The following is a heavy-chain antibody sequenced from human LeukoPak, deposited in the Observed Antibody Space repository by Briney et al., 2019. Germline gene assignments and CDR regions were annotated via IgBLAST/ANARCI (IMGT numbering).Heavy chain of an antibody. J-gene: IGHJ5*02. CDR1: GYTFTSYG. CDR2: ISAYNGNT. V-gene: IGHV1-18*01. CDR3: ARDAAGEGRLVITWFDA. D-gene: IGHD3-9*01. Sequence: ASVKVACKASGYTFTSYGISWVRQAPGQGLEWMGWISAYNGNTNYAQKLQGRVTMTTDTSTSTAYMELRSLRSDDTAVYFCARDAAGEGRLVITWFDAWGQGTLVTVSS.